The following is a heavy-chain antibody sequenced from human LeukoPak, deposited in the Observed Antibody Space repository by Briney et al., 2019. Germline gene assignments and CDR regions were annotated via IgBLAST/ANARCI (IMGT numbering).Heavy chain of an antibody. D-gene: IGHD6-19*01. CDR1: GGSISSSSYY. CDR3: ARNPTQSPIAVAGIWDWYFDL. V-gene: IGHV4-39*01. Sequence: PSETLSLTCTVSGGSISSSSYYWGWIRQPPGKGLEWIGSIYYSGSTSYNPSPKGRVTISVDTSKNQFSLKLSSVTAADTAVYYCARNPTQSPIAVAGIWDWYFDLWGRGTLVTVSS. J-gene: IGHJ2*01. CDR2: IYYSGST.